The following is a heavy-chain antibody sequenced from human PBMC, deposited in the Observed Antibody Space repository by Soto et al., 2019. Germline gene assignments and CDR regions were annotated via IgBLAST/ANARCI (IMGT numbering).Heavy chain of an antibody. CDR3: ARFPIAETGSLEY. CDR1: GYTFFNYG. CDR2: FSGYNGNR. Sequence: QVQLVQSGTEVKNPGASLQVSCWASGYTFFNYGITWVRQAPGQGHEWMGWFSGYNGNRNYGQKIQRRNTMSKDTATINAYMELKALRSDDTAVCFCARFPIAETGSLEYGGQGTRVTVSP. D-gene: IGHD6-13*01. V-gene: IGHV1-18*01. J-gene: IGHJ4*02.